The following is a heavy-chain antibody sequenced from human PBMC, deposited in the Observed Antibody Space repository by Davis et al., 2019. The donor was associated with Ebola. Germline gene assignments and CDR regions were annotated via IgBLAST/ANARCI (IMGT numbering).Heavy chain of an antibody. V-gene: IGHV4-59*02. CDR3: ARDRNRQWLVPRGDY. CDR2: FYHGGST. Sequence: SETLSLTCTVSGGSVTSHYWSWIRQPPGKGLEWMGYFYHGGSTIYNRSFKSRISISVGTSKNQFSLRLSAVTAADTAVYYCARDRNRQWLVPRGDYWGQGTLVTVSS. D-gene: IGHD6-19*01. CDR1: GGSVTSHY. J-gene: IGHJ4*02.